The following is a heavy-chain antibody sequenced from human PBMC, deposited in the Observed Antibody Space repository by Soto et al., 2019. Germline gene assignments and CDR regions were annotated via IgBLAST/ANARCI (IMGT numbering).Heavy chain of an antibody. D-gene: IGHD3-9*01. V-gene: IGHV4-59*01. CDR3: ARDRRLGYYYYGMDV. J-gene: IGHJ6*02. Sequence: SETLSLTCTVSGGSISSYYWSWIRQPPGKGLEWIGYIYYSGSTNYNPSLESRVTISVDTSKNQFSLKLSSVTAADTAVYYCARDRRLGYYYYGMDVWGQGTTVTVSS. CDR1: GGSISSYY. CDR2: IYYSGST.